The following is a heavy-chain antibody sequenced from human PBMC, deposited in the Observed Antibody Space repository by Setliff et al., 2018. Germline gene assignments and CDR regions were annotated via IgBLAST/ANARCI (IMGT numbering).Heavy chain of an antibody. J-gene: IGHJ5*02. Sequence: GASVKVSCKASGYTFTSYGISWVRQAPGQGLEWMGRINPNSGGTNYAQKFQGRVTMTTDTSTSTAYMELRSLRSDDTAVYHCARDPAPRLRFLERFDPWGQGTLVTVSS. CDR3: ARDPAPRLRFLERFDP. CDR2: INPNSGGT. CDR1: GYTFTSYG. D-gene: IGHD3-3*01. V-gene: IGHV1-18*01.